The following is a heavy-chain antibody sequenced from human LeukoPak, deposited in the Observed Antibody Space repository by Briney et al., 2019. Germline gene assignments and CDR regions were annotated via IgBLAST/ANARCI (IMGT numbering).Heavy chain of an antibody. V-gene: IGHV1-8*01. Sequence: ASVKVSCKASGYTFTSYDINWVRQATGQGLEWMGWMNPNSGNTGYAQKFQGRVTMTRNTSISTAYMELSSLRSEDTAVYYCASLDIVVVPAAMGVLWFDPWGQGTLVTVSS. D-gene: IGHD2-2*03. CDR2: MNPNSGNT. J-gene: IGHJ5*02. CDR1: GYTFTSYD. CDR3: ASLDIVVVPAAMGVLWFDP.